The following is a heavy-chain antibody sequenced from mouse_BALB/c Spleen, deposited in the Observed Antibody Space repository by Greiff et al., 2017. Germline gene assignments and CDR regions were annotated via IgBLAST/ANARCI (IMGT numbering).Heavy chain of an antibody. D-gene: IGHD2-14*01. J-gene: IGHJ2*01. CDR2: ISYDGSN. CDR3: ARGYRYGDFDY. V-gene: IGHV3-6*02. Sequence: EVKLMESGPGLVKPSQSLSLTCSVAGYSITSGYYWNWIRQFPGNKLEWMGYISYDGSNNYNPSLKNRISITRDTSKNQFLLKLNSVTTEDTATYYCARGYRYGDFDYWGQGTTLTVSS. CDR1: GYSITSGYY.